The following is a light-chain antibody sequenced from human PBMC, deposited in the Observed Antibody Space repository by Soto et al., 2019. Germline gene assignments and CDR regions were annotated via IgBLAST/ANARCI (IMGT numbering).Light chain of an antibody. CDR3: QQYNNWPN. Sequence: DIVMTQSRATLSVSPGERATRSCRASQSVSSNLAWYQQKPGQAPRLLIYGASTRATGIPARFSGSGSGTEFTLTISSLQSEDFAVYYCQQYNNWPNFGQGTRLEIK. J-gene: IGKJ5*01. CDR1: QSVSSN. V-gene: IGKV3-15*01. CDR2: GAS.